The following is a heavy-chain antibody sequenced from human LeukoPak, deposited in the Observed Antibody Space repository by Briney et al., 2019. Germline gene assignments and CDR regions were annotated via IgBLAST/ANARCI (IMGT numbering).Heavy chain of an antibody. CDR3: ARGEGRNYYGSGSSNWFDP. CDR1: GGSISSSNW. Sequence: SETLSLTCAVSGGSISSSNWWSWVRQPPGKGLEWIGEIYHSGSTNYNPSLKSRVTISVDKSKNQFSLKLSSVTAADTAVYYCARGEGRNYYGSGSSNWFDPWGQGTLVTVSS. CDR2: IYHSGST. J-gene: IGHJ5*02. V-gene: IGHV4-4*02. D-gene: IGHD3-10*01.